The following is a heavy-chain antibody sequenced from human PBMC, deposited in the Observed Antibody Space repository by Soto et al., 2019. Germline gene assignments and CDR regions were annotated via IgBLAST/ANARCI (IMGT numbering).Heavy chain of an antibody. V-gene: IGHV6-1*01. CDR3: AREGIPNYFYMDV. J-gene: IGHJ6*03. CDR2: TCYRSKWYK. Sequence: QSQTLSLTCAISGDSVSSISVAWSWLRQSPSRGLEWLGRTCYRSKWYKDYAVSVKSRITINPDTSKNQFSLQLNSVTPEDTAVYYCAREGIPNYFYMDVLGKGTTVTVSS. CDR1: GDSVSSISVA. D-gene: IGHD6-13*01.